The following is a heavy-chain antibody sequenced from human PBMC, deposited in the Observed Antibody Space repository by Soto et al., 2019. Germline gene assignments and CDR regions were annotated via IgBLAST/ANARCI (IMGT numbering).Heavy chain of an antibody. D-gene: IGHD5-18*01. CDR2: ISAYNGNT. CDR3: AIDLVDTAMGCCYYYYGMDV. J-gene: IGHJ6*02. V-gene: IGHV1-18*04. Sequence: ASVKVSCKASGYTFTSYGISWVRQAPGQGLEWMGWISAYNGNTNYAQKLQGRVTMTTDTSTSTAYMELRSLRSDDTAVYYCAIDLVDTAMGCCYYYYGMDVWGQGTTVTVSS. CDR1: GYTFTSYG.